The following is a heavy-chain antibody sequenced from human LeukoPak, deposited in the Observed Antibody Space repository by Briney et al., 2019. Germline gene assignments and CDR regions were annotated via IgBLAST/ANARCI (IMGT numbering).Heavy chain of an antibody. V-gene: IGHV1-18*01. CDR2: ISSNSDNT. J-gene: IGHJ4*02. CDR1: VYTFTSYG. CDR3: ARDWGSIKVISDY. Sequence: ASVAVSCMATVYTFTSYGFSWVRQAPGQGLEWMGWISSNSDNTKYAQKLQGRVTMTTDTSTSTAYMELRSLRSADTAVYYCARDWGSIKVISDYWGQGTLVTVSS. D-gene: IGHD3-16*01.